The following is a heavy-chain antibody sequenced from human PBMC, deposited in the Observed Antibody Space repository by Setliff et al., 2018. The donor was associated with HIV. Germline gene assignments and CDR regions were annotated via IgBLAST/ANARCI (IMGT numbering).Heavy chain of an antibody. CDR2: INPNSGGT. Sequence: ASVKVSCKASGYTFTGYYMHWVRQAPGQGLEWMGWINPNSGGTNYAQKFQGRVTMTRDTSISTAYMELSSLRSEDTAVYYCARDREYYYDNSGSPSFDYWGQGTLVTVSS. D-gene: IGHD3-22*01. CDR1: GYTFTGYY. J-gene: IGHJ4*02. V-gene: IGHV1-2*02. CDR3: ARDREYYYDNSGSPSFDY.